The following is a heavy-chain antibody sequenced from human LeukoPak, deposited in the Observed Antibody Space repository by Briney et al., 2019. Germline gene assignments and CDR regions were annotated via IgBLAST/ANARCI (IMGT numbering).Heavy chain of an antibody. V-gene: IGHV3-11*01. CDR1: GFTFSDYY. Sequence: GGPLRLSCAASGFTFSDYYMSWIRQAPGKGLEWVSYISSSGSTISYAGSVKGRFTISRDNAKNSLYLQMNSLRAEDTAVYYCARDGAVSLYYFYAMDVWGQGTTVTVAS. CDR3: ARDGAVSLYYFYAMDV. J-gene: IGHJ6*02. CDR2: ISSSGSTI. D-gene: IGHD3-16*01.